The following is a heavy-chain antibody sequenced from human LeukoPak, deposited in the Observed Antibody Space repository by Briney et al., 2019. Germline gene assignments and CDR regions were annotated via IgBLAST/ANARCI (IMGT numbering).Heavy chain of an antibody. V-gene: IGHV4-34*01. J-gene: IGHJ6*02. CDR2: INHSGST. CDR1: GGSFSGYY. D-gene: IGHD2-15*01. CDR3: ARGPRMTRTYYYYYGMDV. Sequence: SETLSLTCAVYGGSFSGYYWSWIRQPPGKGLEWIGEINHSGSTNYNPSLKSRDTLSVDTSKNQFSLKLSSVSAAYTAVYYCARGPRMTRTYYYYYGMDVWGQGTTVTVSS.